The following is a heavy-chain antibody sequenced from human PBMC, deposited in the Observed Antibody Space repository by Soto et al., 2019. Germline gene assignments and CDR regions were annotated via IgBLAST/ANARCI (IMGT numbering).Heavy chain of an antibody. CDR2: INPKNGDT. Sequence: GASVKVSCKASGCTLTDYYMHWVRQAPGQGLEWMGWINPKNGDTNSAQKFRGRVTMTRDTSISTAYLELSSLRSDDTAVYYCATYNGSYSYYGMDVWGQGTTVTVSS. CDR1: GCTLTDYY. V-gene: IGHV1-2*02. J-gene: IGHJ6*02. CDR3: ATYNGSYSYYGMDV. D-gene: IGHD1-26*01.